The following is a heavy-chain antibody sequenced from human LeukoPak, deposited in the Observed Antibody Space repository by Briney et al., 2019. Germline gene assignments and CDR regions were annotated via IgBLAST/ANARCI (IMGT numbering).Heavy chain of an antibody. J-gene: IGHJ4*02. CDR1: GYTFTSYG. D-gene: IGHD3-10*01. Sequence: ASVKVSCKASGYTFTSYGISWVRQAPGQGLERMGWISAYNGNTNYAQKLQGRVTMTTDTSTSTAYMELRSLRSDDTAVYYCARNYYGSGSYYYFDYWGQGTLVTVSS. CDR2: ISAYNGNT. CDR3: ARNYYGSGSYYYFDY. V-gene: IGHV1-18*01.